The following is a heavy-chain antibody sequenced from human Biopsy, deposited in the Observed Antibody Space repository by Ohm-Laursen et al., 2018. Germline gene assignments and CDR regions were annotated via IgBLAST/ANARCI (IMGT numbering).Heavy chain of an antibody. D-gene: IGHD6-13*01. CDR3: ARTPILIVSAGLVYRHRRHLQGMDV. J-gene: IGHJ6*02. Sequence: TQPLTLPCSFWGFSLSARGMCVSWARQAPGGALEWLARVDWDDYKDYRASPQTKLSISKDTSNDQVVLTVNNVDPADTATYYCARTPILIVSAGLVYRHRRHLQGMDVWGQGIAVTVS. CDR1: GFSLSARGMC. V-gene: IGHV2-70*11. CDR2: VDWDDYK.